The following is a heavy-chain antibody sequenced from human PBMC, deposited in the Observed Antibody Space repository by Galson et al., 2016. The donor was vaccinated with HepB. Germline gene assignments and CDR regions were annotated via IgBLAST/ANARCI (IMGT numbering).Heavy chain of an antibody. CDR2: TYYSGSP. V-gene: IGHV4-31*03. CDR1: GGSIYSGGYY. D-gene: IGHD1-14*01. J-gene: IGHJ5*02. CDR3: AARRASGISGTPLGWFDP. Sequence: TLSLTCTVSGGSIYSGGYYWSWIRQHPGKGLEWIGYTYYSGSPYYNPSLKSRVTISVEASRNQFSLKLNSVTAADTAVYYCAARRASGISGTPLGWFDPWGQGTLVTVSS.